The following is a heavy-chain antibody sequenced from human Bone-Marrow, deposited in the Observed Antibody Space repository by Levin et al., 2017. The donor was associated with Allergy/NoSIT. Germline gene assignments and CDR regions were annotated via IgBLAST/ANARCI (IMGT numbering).Heavy chain of an antibody. CDR1: GYTFTAYI. D-gene: IGHD3-10*01. J-gene: IGHJ3*02. CDR3: GRDLIGDHDAFDI. Sequence: GESLKISCKAFGYTFTAYIMHCVRQAPVQGLEWMGWINPNSGDTKFAQSFQGRVTMTRDTSISTAYMELSRLTSDDTAIYYCGRDLIGDHDAFDIWGQGTMVTVSS. V-gene: IGHV1-2*02. CDR2: INPNSGDT.